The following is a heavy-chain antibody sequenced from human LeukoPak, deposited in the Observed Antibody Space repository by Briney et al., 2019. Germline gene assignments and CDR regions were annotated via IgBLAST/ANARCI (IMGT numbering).Heavy chain of an antibody. Sequence: GGSLRLSCAASGFAFSYYSLSWVRQAPGTGLEWVSSISSSSSYIYYADSVKGRFTISRDNAKNSLYLQMNSLRAEDTAVYYCARDASKYYDDSSGYYFDYWGQGTLVTVSS. CDR1: GFAFSYYS. D-gene: IGHD3-22*01. CDR2: ISSSSSYI. CDR3: ARDASKYYDDSSGYYFDY. J-gene: IGHJ4*02. V-gene: IGHV3-21*01.